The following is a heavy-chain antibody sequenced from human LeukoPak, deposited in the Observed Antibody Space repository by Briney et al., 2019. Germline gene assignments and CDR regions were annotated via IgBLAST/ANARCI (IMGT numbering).Heavy chain of an antibody. V-gene: IGHV1-46*01. CDR1: GYTFTSYY. D-gene: IGHD3-22*01. CDR2: INPSGGST. CDR3: ARDRAPYDSSGYLLDY. J-gene: IGHJ4*02. Sequence: ASVKVSCKASGYTFTSYYMHWVRQAPGQGLEWMGIINPSGGSTSYAQKFQGRVTMTRDTSTSTVYMELSSLRSEDTAVYYCARDRAPYDSSGYLLDYWDQGTLVTVSS.